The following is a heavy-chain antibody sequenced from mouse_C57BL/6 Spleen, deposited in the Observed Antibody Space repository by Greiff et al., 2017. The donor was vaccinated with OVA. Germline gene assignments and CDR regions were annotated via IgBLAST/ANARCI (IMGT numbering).Heavy chain of an antibody. CDR1: GYTFTSYW. Sequence: QVQLQQPGAELVRPGTSVKLSCKASGYTFTSYWMHWVKQRPGQGLEWIGVIDPSDSYTNYNQKFKGKATLTVDTSSSTAYMQLSSLTSEDAAVYYCARGEINYAMDYWGQGTSVTVSS. V-gene: IGHV1-59*01. CDR3: ARGEINYAMDY. D-gene: IGHD2-4*01. CDR2: IDPSDSYT. J-gene: IGHJ4*01.